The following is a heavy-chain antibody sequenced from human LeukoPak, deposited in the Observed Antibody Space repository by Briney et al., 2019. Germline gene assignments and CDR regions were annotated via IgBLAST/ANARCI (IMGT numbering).Heavy chain of an antibody. CDR3: VSKITTSYS. D-gene: IGHD3-16*01. J-gene: IGHJ4*02. CDR2: TRNKVNSYST. V-gene: IGHV3-72*01. Sequence: GGSLRLSCAASGFTLSDHYMDWVRQAPGKGLAWVGRTRNKVNSYSTGYAASVKGRFSISRDDSKSSLYLQLNSLKTEDTAVYYCVSKITTSYSWGQGTLVIVSS. CDR1: GFTLSDHY.